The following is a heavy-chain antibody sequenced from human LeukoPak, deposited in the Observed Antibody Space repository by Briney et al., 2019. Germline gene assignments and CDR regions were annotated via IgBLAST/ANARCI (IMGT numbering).Heavy chain of an antibody. CDR3: ARGVGSSWFDP. D-gene: IGHD2-2*01. J-gene: IGHJ5*02. CDR2: ISPNSGDT. CDR1: GYTFIAYN. Sequence: ASVKVSCKASGYTFIAYNIHWVRQAPGQGLEWMAWISPNSGDTNTAQKFQGRVTMTRDRSIDTAYLELSSPTSDDTAVYYCARGVGSSWFDPWGQGTLVTVSS. V-gene: IGHV1-2*02.